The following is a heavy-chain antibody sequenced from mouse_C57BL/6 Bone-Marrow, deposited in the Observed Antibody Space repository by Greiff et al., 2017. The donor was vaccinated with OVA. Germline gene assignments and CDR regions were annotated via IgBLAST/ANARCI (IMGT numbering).Heavy chain of an antibody. D-gene: IGHD2-2*01. CDR2: ISYDGSN. J-gene: IGHJ2*01. CDR3: ARGLRRSY. V-gene: IGHV3-6*01. CDR1: GYSITSGYY. Sequence: EVKLMESGPGLVKPSQSLSLTCSVTGYSITSGYYWNWIRQFPGNKLEWIGYISYDGSNNYNPSLKNRISITRDTSKNQFFLKLNSVTTEDTATYYCARGLRRSYWGQGTTLTVSS.